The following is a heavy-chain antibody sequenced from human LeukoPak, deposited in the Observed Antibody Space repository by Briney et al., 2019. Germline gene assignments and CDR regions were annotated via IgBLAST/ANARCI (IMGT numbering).Heavy chain of an antibody. V-gene: IGHV4-34*01. Sequence: PSETLSLTCAVYGGSFSGYYWSWIRQPPGKGLEWIGEINHSGSANYNPALKSRVTISVDTSKNQFSLKLNSVTAADTAVYHCARGPLDSGYTYFDYWGQGTLVTVSS. CDR2: INHSGSA. J-gene: IGHJ4*02. CDR3: ARGPLDSGYTYFDY. CDR1: GGSFSGYY. D-gene: IGHD5-12*01.